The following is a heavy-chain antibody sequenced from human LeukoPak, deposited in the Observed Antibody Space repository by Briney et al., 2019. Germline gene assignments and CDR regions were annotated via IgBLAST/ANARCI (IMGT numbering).Heavy chain of an antibody. V-gene: IGHV3-74*01. J-gene: IGHJ4*02. D-gene: IGHD2-15*01. CDR2: ITSEGSST. CDR1: GFTFSRYW. Sequence: PGGSLRLPCAASGFTFSRYWMHWVRQVPGKGLVWVSRITSEGSSTSYADSVKGRFTISRDNAKSTLYLQMNSLRAEDTAVYYCARGSSVVALDWGQGTLVTVSS. CDR3: ARGSSVVALD.